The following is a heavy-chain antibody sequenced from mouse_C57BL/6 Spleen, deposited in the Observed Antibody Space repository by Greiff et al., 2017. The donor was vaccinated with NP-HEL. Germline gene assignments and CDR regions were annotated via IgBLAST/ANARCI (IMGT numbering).Heavy chain of an antibody. J-gene: IGHJ4*01. CDR1: GYSITSGYY. V-gene: IGHV3-6*01. CDR3: ARERYYYGSSSTPSYYAMDY. Sequence: DVKLQESGPGLVKPSQSLSLTCSVTGYSITSGYYWNWIRQFPGNKLEWMGYISYDGSNNYNPSLKNRISITRDTSKNQFFLKLNSVTTEDTATYYCARERYYYGSSSTPSYYAMDYWGQGTSVTVSS. D-gene: IGHD1-1*01. CDR2: ISYDGSN.